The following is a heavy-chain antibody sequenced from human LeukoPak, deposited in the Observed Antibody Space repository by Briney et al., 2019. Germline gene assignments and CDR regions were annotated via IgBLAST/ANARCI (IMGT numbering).Heavy chain of an antibody. D-gene: IGHD2/OR15-2a*01. CDR3: ALSYYYYMDV. CDR1: GDSVSSNSAA. CDR2: TYYRSKWYN. V-gene: IGHV6-1*01. Sequence: SQTLSLTCAISGDSVSSNSAAWNWIRQSPSIGLEWLGRTYYRSKWYNDYAVSVKSRITINPDTSKNQFSLQLNSVTPEDTAVYYCALSYYYYMDVWGKGTTVTVSS. J-gene: IGHJ6*03.